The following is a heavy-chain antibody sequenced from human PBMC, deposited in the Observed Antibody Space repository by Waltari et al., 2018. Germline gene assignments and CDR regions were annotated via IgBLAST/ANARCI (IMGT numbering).Heavy chain of an antibody. D-gene: IGHD6-25*01. CDR1: GFTFSSYE. CDR3: ARGDIAAGFDY. Sequence: EVQLVESGGGLVQPGGSLRLSCAASGFTFSSYEMNWVRQAPGKGLEWVSYISSSGSTIYYADSVKGRFTISRDNAKNSLYLQMNSLRAEDTAVYYCARGDIAAGFDYWGQGTLVTVSS. V-gene: IGHV3-48*03. J-gene: IGHJ4*02. CDR2: ISSSGSTI.